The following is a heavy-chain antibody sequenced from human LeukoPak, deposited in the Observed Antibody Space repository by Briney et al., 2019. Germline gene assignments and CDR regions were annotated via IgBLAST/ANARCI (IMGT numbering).Heavy chain of an antibody. D-gene: IGHD3-10*01. Sequence: GGSLRLSCAASGFTFSSYSMNWVRQAPGKGLMWVARMSSDGSSTNYADSVKGRFTISRDNAKNTLYLQMNSLRVEDTAVYYCARSLSNTVRGVGDYWGQGTLVTVSS. V-gene: IGHV3-74*01. CDR1: GFTFSSYS. CDR2: MSSDGSST. J-gene: IGHJ4*02. CDR3: ARSLSNTVRGVGDY.